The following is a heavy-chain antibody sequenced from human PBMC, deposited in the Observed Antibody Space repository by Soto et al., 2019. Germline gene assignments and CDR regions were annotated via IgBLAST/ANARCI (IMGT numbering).Heavy chain of an antibody. V-gene: IGHV1-69*12. Sequence: QVQLVQSGAEVKKPGSSVKVSCKASGGTFSSYAISWVRQAPGQGLEWMGGIIPIFGTANYAQKFQGRVTSTADESTSTADMELSSLRSEDTAVYYCARATWERWLQFFDYWGQGTLVTVSS. J-gene: IGHJ4*02. CDR1: GGTFSSYA. D-gene: IGHD5-12*01. CDR2: IIPIFGTA. CDR3: ARATWERWLQFFDY.